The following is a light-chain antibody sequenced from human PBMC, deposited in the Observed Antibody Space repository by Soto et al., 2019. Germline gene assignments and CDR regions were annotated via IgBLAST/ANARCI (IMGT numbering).Light chain of an antibody. J-gene: IGKJ4*01. CDR1: QGITSW. CDR2: AAS. V-gene: IGKV1-12*01. Sequence: DIQMTQSPSSVSASVGDRVTITCRASQGITSWLAWYQQKPGRAPKLLIYAASSLQSGVPSRFSGSGSGTDFPPHIRSLQPEEFGTFYCQQARRFPLTFGGGTKVEIK. CDR3: QQARRFPLT.